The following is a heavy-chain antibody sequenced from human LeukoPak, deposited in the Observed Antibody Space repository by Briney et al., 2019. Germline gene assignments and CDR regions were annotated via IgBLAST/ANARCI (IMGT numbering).Heavy chain of an antibody. CDR2: IYYSGST. D-gene: IGHD2-15*01. CDR3: ARDLCSGGSCYER. V-gene: IGHV4-39*07. J-gene: IGHJ4*02. Sequence: PSETLSLTCTVSGGSISSSSYYWGWIRQPPGKGLEWIGSIYYSGSTYYNPSLKSRVTISVDTSKNQFSLKLSSVTAADTAVYYCARDLCSGGSCYERWGQGTLVTVSS. CDR1: GGSISSSSYY.